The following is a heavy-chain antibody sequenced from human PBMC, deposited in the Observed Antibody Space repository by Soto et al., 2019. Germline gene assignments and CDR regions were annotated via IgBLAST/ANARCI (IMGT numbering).Heavy chain of an antibody. D-gene: IGHD1-26*01. CDR2: IYYSGST. CDR3: ARRWGPTFDF. CDR1: GGSISSSSYY. V-gene: IGHV4-39*07. J-gene: IGHJ4*02. Sequence: SETLSLTCTVSGGSISSSSYYWGWIRQPPGKRKEWIGSIYYSGSTYYNPSLKNRVTISVDTSKNQFFLKLSSVTAADTAVYYCARRWGPTFDFWGQGTRVTVS.